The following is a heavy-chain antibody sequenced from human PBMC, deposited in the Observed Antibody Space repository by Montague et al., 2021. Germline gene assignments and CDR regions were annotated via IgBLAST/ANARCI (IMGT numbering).Heavy chain of an antibody. D-gene: IGHD3-10*01. J-gene: IGHJ6*03. CDR1: SGSFSCYY. CDR3: ARRGGTMVRGVKGYMDV. V-gene: IGHV4-34*01. CDR2: VKHYLSA. Sequence: SETLSLTCAFYSGSFSCYYSSWIRQPPGEGPAWVCVVKHYLSANYKPSLKSRAAISVDTSKNQFSLKLSSVTAADTAVYYCARRGGTMVRGVKGYMDVWGKATTVTVSS.